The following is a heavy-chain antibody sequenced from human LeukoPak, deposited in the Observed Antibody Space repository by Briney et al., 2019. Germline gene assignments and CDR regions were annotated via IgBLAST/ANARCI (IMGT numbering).Heavy chain of an antibody. CDR3: ARALGDDYETSVFQDY. CDR1: GYTYIGYY. V-gene: IGHV1-2*02. J-gene: IGHJ4*02. Sequence: GASVKVSCKASGYTYIGYYIHWVRQAPGQGLEGMGWISPNSGVTNYAQKFQDRVTMTRDTAINTAYMEVTRLTSDDTAMFYCARALGDDYETSVFQDYWGQGTLVTVSS. D-gene: IGHD4/OR15-4a*01. CDR2: ISPNSGVT.